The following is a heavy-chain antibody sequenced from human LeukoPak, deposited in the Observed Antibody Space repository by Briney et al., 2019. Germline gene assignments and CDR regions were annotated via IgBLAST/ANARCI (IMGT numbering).Heavy chain of an antibody. CDR1: GFTFSGYW. V-gene: IGHV3-74*01. CDR2: INSDGSST. CDR3: ARGYFYYYMDD. Sequence: GGSLRLSCAASGFTFSGYWMHWVRQAPGKGLVWVSRINSDGSSTIYADSVKGRLTISRDNAKNTLYLQMNSLRAEDTAVYYCARGYFYYYMDDWGKGTTVTVSS. J-gene: IGHJ6*03.